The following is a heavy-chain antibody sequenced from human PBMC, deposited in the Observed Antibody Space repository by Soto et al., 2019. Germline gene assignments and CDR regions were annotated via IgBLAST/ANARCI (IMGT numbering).Heavy chain of an antibody. V-gene: IGHV3-74*03. D-gene: IGHD1-26*01. Sequence: GGSLRLSCSDSGFTFGNFWIHWVRQAPGKGLEWVSHIAPDGTDIVYADSVKGRFIISRDNARNTVYLQMNSLEAEDTAVYYCAKLPWEVAPSWGQGTLVTVS. CDR3: AKLPWEVAPS. CDR1: GFTFGNFW. CDR2: IAPDGTDI. J-gene: IGHJ5*02.